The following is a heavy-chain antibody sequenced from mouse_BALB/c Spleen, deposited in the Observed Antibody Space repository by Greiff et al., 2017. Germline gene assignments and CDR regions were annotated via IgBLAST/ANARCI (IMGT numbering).Heavy chain of an antibody. Sequence: EVHLVESGGGLVKPGGSLKLSCAASGFTFSSYAMSWVRQTPEKRLEWVASISSGGSTYYPDSVKGRFTISRDNARNILYLQMSSLRSEDTAMYYCARRAYSTATFAYWGQGTLVTVSA. J-gene: IGHJ3*01. CDR1: GFTFSSYA. CDR3: ARRAYSTATFAY. V-gene: IGHV5-6-5*01. D-gene: IGHD1-2*01. CDR2: ISSGGST.